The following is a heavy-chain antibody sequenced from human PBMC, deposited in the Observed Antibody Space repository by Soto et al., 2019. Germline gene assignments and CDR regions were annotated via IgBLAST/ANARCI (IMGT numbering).Heavy chain of an antibody. Sequence: PGGSLRLSCAASGFTFRSSDMSWVRQAPGKGLEWVSFISATADNTYYADSVKGRLTISRDNSKNTLFLQMNSLRAEDTALYYCAKVRDSYASFDYWGQGXLVTVSS. D-gene: IGHD3-16*01. V-gene: IGHV3-23*01. CDR1: GFTFRSSD. J-gene: IGHJ4*02. CDR3: AKVRDSYASFDY. CDR2: ISATADNT.